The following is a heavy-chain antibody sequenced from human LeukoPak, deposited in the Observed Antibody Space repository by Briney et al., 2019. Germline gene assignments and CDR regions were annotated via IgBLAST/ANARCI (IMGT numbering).Heavy chain of an antibody. D-gene: IGHD3-22*01. CDR2: ISYDGSDT. CDR3: ARAPITLIVVGEYYFDY. Sequence: PGGSLRLSCAASGFTFSIYAIHWVRQAPGKGLEWVAVISYDGSDTYYADSVKGRFTISRDNSKNTLYLQLNSLRAEDTAVYYCARAPITLIVVGEYYFDYWGQGTLVTVPS. J-gene: IGHJ4*02. CDR1: GFTFSIYA. V-gene: IGHV3-30*04.